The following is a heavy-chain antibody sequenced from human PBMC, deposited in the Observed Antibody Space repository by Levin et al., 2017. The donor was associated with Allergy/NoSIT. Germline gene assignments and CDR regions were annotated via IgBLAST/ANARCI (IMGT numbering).Heavy chain of an antibody. CDR2: INPNSGDT. Sequence: GESLKISCKTSGYTFSGYYLHWVRQAPGQGLEWMGWINPNSGDTKYAQKFEGRVNMTRDTSIRTVYMEVNRLTSDDTAVYYCARAGLEGYWRYWFDPWGQGTLVAVSS. D-gene: IGHD2-15*01. V-gene: IGHV1-2*02. J-gene: IGHJ5*02. CDR3: ARAGLEGYWRYWFDP. CDR1: GYTFSGYY.